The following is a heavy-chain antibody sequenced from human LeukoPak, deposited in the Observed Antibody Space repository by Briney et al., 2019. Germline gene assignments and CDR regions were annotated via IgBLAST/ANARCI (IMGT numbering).Heavy chain of an antibody. CDR1: GYTFTSYA. CDR2: INTNTGNP. Sequence: ASVKVSCKASGYTFTSYAMNWVRQAPGQGLEWMGWINTNTGNPTYAQGFTGRFVFSLDTSVSTAYLQISSLKAEDTAVYYCARGGSTRYSDWSQGDAFDIWGQGTMVTVSS. J-gene: IGHJ3*02. V-gene: IGHV7-4-1*02. D-gene: IGHD3-9*01. CDR3: ARGGSTRYSDWSQGDAFDI.